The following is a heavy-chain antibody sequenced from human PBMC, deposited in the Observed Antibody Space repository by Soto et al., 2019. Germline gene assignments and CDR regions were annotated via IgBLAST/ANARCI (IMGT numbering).Heavy chain of an antibody. CDR3: ARPLGIRGTQLFDY. CDR1: GFTFSSYV. Sequence: PGASLKISCAATGFTFSSYVMGWFRQAPGKGLEWVAAISGGGGVTSYADSVKGRFSISRDNSRSALYLQMSSLRAEDTAIYYCARPLGIRGTQLFDYWGQGTLVPVAS. V-gene: IGHV3-23*01. D-gene: IGHD3-10*01. J-gene: IGHJ4*02. CDR2: ISGGGGVT.